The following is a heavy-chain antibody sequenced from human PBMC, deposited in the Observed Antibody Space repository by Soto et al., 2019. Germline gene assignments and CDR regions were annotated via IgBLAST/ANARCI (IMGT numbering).Heavy chain of an antibody. V-gene: IGHV3-23*01. CDR3: AKATATGGGAFDI. Sequence: EVQVLESGGDLLQPGGSLRLSCAASGFICSSYDMSWVRQAPGKGLEWVSTILVGGRTFYSDSVKGRFTISRDGSTNTVFLQMNSLTAGDTAVYYCAKATATGGGAFDICGQGTMVTVSS. CDR1: GFICSSYD. D-gene: IGHD2-8*02. J-gene: IGHJ3*02. CDR2: ILVGGRT.